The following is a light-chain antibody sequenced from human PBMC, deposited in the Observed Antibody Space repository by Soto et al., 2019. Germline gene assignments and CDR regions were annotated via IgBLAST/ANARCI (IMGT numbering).Light chain of an antibody. J-gene: IGLJ2*01. CDR1: DNDIGSYLY. V-gene: IGLV2-14*01. CDR2: EVN. CDR3: SSFTTIGTVI. Sequence: QSALTQPASVSGSPGQSITISCIGTDNDIGSYLYVSWFQQHPGKAPKVVIFEVNNRPAGISDRFSGSKSGNTASLTISGLQPEDEANYFCSSFTTIGTVIFGGGTKLTVL.